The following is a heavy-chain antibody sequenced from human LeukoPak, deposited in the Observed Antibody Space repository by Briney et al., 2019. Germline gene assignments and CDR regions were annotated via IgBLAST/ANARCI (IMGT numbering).Heavy chain of an antibody. D-gene: IGHD2-2*01. V-gene: IGHV1-2*02. CDR2: ISPHSGVT. J-gene: IGHJ4*02. CDR3: AREEVLGLAARGLDY. Sequence: ASVKVSCKASGYTFTGNYVHWVRQAPGQGLEWVGWISPHSGVTNYAQNFQGRVTMTRDRAITTVYMELSGLRSDDTSVYYCAREEVLGLAARGLDYWGQGTLVTVSS. CDR1: GYTFTGNY.